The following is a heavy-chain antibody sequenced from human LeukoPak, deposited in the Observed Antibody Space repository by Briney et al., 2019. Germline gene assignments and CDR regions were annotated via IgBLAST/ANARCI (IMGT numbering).Heavy chain of an antibody. CDR1: GFTFSSYG. D-gene: IGHD3-3*01. CDR3: ASSGPLYGFDY. Sequence: GGSLRLSCAASGFTFSSYGMHWVRQAPGKGLERVAVISYDGSNKYYADSVKGRFTISRDNSKNTLYLQMNSLRAEDTAVYYCASSGPLYGFDYWGQGTLVTVSS. J-gene: IGHJ4*02. CDR2: ISYDGSNK. V-gene: IGHV3-30*03.